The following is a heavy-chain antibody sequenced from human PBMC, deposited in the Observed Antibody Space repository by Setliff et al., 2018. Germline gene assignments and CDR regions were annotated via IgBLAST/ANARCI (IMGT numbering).Heavy chain of an antibody. Sequence: SETLSLTCTVSGDSISDASIMAWIRQPPGKGLEFIGYVFYNGAAKYDPSLKSRVTMSVDTSKTQFSLKLNSMTTADTAVYYCARSRTVAVKGGVFAVWGRGTLVTVSS. CDR2: VFYNGAA. V-gene: IGHV4-59*01. CDR1: GDSISDAS. CDR3: ARSRTVAVKGGVFAV. J-gene: IGHJ2*01. D-gene: IGHD6-19*01.